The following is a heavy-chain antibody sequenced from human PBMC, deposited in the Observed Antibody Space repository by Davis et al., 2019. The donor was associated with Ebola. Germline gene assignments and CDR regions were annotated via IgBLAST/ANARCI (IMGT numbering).Heavy chain of an antibody. Sequence: GESLKISCAASGFTFSSYEMNWVRQAPGKGLEWVSYISSSGSTIYYADSVKGRFTISRDNSKNTLYLQMNSLRAEDTAVYYCARDRVGTSSGWYPHFDYWGQGTLVTVSS. D-gene: IGHD6-19*01. J-gene: IGHJ4*02. V-gene: IGHV3-48*03. CDR1: GFTFSSYE. CDR2: ISSSGSTI. CDR3: ARDRVGTSSGWYPHFDY.